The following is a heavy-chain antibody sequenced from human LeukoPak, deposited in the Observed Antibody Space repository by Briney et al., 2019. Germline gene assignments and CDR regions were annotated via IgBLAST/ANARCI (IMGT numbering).Heavy chain of an antibody. D-gene: IGHD5-12*01. J-gene: IGHJ4*02. V-gene: IGHV4-34*01. Sequence: SETLSLTWAVYGGSLSGFHWSWIRQHPGKGLEWIGEINNDGRTNSNPSLKPRVTLSVDTSKNQCSLKLSSVTAADTAMYYCARGRYQKWPTSDYWGQGALVTVSS. CDR3: ARGRYQKWPTSDY. CDR1: GGSLSGFH. CDR2: INNDGRT.